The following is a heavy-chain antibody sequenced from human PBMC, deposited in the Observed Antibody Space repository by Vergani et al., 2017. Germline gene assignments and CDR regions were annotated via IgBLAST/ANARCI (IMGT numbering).Heavy chain of an antibody. J-gene: IGHJ3*02. CDR3: ARDRVAVAGFPKGDAFDI. Sequence: QVQLVQSGAEVKKPWASVKVSCKASGYTFTSYGISWVRQAPGQGLEWMGWISAYNGNTNYAQKLQGRVTMTTDTSTSTAYMELRSLRSDDTAVYYCARDRVAVAGFPKGDAFDIWGQGTMVTVSS. CDR2: ISAYNGNT. CDR1: GYTFTSYG. D-gene: IGHD6-19*01. V-gene: IGHV1-18*01.